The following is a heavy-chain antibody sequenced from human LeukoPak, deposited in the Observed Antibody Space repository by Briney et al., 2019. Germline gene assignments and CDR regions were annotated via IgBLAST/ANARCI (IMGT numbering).Heavy chain of an antibody. CDR3: ARGRFAIGPGGTGLGI. D-gene: IGHD6-13*01. Sequence: SETLSLTCTVSGGSISSSSYYWGWIRQPPGKGLEWIGSIYYSGSTYYNPSLKSRVTISVDTSKNQFSLKLNSVTAADTAVYYCARGRFAIGPGGTGLGIWGQGTMVTVSS. J-gene: IGHJ3*02. CDR2: IYYSGST. CDR1: GGSISSSSYY. V-gene: IGHV4-39*07.